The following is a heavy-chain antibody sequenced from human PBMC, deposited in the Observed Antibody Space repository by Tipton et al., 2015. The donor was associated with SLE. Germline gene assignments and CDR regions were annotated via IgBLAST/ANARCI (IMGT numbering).Heavy chain of an antibody. D-gene: IGHD3-10*01. V-gene: IGHV1-18*01. Sequence: QLVQSGAEVKKPGASVKVSCKASGYTFTTYGISWVRQAPGQGLEWMGWISAYNGNTNYAQKFQDRLTMTTDTSTSTAYMELRSLRSDDTAVYYCARGRGITMIQGLGYWGQGTLVTVSS. CDR2: ISAYNGNT. J-gene: IGHJ4*02. CDR1: GYTFTTYG. CDR3: ARGRGITMIQGLGY.